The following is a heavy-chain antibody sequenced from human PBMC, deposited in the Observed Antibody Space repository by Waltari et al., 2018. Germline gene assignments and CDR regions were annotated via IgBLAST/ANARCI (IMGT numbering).Heavy chain of an antibody. CDR1: GFTFRSYW. CDR3: AGSSSTEFDS. CDR2: IRRDGSGN. D-gene: IGHD2-2*01. V-gene: IGHV3-7*01. Sequence: ETHLVESGGGLVQPGGSLRLSCAASGFTFRSYWMPWVRQAPGKGVEWVVNIRRDGSGNYYLDSVKGRCTTTRDNAKNSLYLQMNSLKADDTAVYYCAGSSSTEFDSWGQGTLVTVSS. J-gene: IGHJ4*02.